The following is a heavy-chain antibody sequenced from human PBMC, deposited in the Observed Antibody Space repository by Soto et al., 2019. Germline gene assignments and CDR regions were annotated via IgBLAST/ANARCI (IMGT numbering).Heavy chain of an antibody. CDR3: ASKTIDDFDY. CDR2: IRHDGSVK. J-gene: IGHJ4*02. Sequence: PGGSLRLSCEASGFTFRSKDMHWVRQAPGKGLDWVATIRHDGSVKDYADSVKGRFTISRDNSKNTLYLEMNTLRAEDTALYYCASKTIDDFDYWGQGTLVTVSS. D-gene: IGHD3-3*01. V-gene: IGHV3-33*01. CDR1: GFTFRSKD.